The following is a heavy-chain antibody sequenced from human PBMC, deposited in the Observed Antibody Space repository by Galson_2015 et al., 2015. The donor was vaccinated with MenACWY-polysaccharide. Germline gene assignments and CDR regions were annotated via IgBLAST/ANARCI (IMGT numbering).Heavy chain of an antibody. Sequence: SVKVSCKASGYTFTHYGLNWVRQAPGQRLEWMGRINAGNGNTKYSQKFQGSVTITRDTSASTAYMELSSLRSEDTAVYYCARKGDYPGFDYWGQGTLVTASS. D-gene: IGHD4-17*01. CDR2: INAGNGNT. CDR3: ARKGDYPGFDY. V-gene: IGHV1-3*01. J-gene: IGHJ4*02. CDR1: GYTFTHYG.